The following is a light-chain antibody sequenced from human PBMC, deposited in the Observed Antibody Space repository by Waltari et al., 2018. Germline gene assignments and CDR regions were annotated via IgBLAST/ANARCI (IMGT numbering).Light chain of an antibody. J-gene: IGKJ1*01. CDR1: QSVGRT. CDR2: AAS. Sequence: EIVLTQSPGTLSLSPGETATLSCRASQSVGRTLAWYQQKPGQAPRLPIYAASTRATGIPDRFSGSGSGTDFRLTISRVEPEDFAVYYCQHYVRLPVTFGQGTTVELK. V-gene: IGKV3-20*01. CDR3: QHYVRLPVT.